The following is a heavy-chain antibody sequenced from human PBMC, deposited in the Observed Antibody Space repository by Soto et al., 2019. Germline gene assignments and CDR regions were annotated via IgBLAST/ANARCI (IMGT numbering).Heavy chain of an antibody. D-gene: IGHD6-19*01. V-gene: IGHV3-30*18. CDR1: GFTFSTYG. CDR2: ISHGGSDT. CDR3: AKDRSQWLVRGEVDY. Sequence: QVQLVESGGGVVQSGRSLRLSCAASGFTFSTYGTHWVRQAPGKGLEWVALISHGGSDTYYADSVKGRFTISRDNPKNTLYLQMSSLRVEDTAVYYCAKDRSQWLVRGEVDYWAQGTLVTVSS. J-gene: IGHJ4*02.